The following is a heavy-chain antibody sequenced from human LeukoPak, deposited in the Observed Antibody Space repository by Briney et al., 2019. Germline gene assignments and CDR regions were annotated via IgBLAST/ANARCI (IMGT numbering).Heavy chain of an antibody. D-gene: IGHD6-19*01. CDR1: GFTFSNYD. J-gene: IGHJ5*02. CDR2: ICYSGGST. CDR3: AKDLSRAVAADWFDP. V-gene: IGHV3-23*01. Sequence: GGSLRLSCAASGFTFSNYDMSWVRQAPGKGLEWVSSICYSGGSTYYADSVKGRFTISRDNSKNTLYLQMTNLRAADTAVYYCAKDLSRAVAADWFDPWDQGSLVTVSS.